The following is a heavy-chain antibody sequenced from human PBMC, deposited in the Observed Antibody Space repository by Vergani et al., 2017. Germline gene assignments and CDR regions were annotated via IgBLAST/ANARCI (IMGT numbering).Heavy chain of an antibody. Sequence: QVQLVQSGAEVKKPGASVKVSCKASGYTFTGYYMHWVRQAPGQGLEWMGWINPNSGGTNYAQKFQGRVTMTRDTSISTAYMELSSLRSDDTAVYYCARGSIVVVTAYDAFDIWGQGTMVTVSS. J-gene: IGHJ3*02. D-gene: IGHD2-2*01. CDR1: GYTFTGYY. CDR3: ARGSIVVVTAYDAFDI. V-gene: IGHV1-2*02. CDR2: INPNSGGT.